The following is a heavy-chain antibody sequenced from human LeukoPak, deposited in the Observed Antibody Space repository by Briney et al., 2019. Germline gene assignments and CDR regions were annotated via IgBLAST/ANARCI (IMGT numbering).Heavy chain of an antibody. J-gene: IGHJ4*02. Sequence: PGRSLRLSCAASGFTFSSYAMHWVRQAPGKGLEWVAVISYDGSNKYYADSVKGRFTISRDNSKNTLYLQMNSLRAEDTAVYYCARGTYYYDSSGPPDWWGQGTLVTVSS. D-gene: IGHD3-22*01. CDR1: GFTFSSYA. CDR2: ISYDGSNK. V-gene: IGHV3-30-3*01. CDR3: ARGTYYYDSSGPPDW.